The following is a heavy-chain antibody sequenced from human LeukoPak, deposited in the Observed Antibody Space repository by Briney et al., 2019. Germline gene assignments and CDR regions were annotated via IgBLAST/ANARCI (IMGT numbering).Heavy chain of an antibody. CDR3: AREAPVVPRRAFDI. D-gene: IGHD4-23*01. Sequence: ASVKVSCKASGYTFTSYGISWVRQAPGQGLEWMGRISAYNGNTNYAQKLQGRVTMTTDTSTSTAYMELRSLRSDDTAVYYCAREAPVVPRRAFDIWGQGTMVTVSS. J-gene: IGHJ3*02. V-gene: IGHV1-18*01. CDR2: ISAYNGNT. CDR1: GYTFTSYG.